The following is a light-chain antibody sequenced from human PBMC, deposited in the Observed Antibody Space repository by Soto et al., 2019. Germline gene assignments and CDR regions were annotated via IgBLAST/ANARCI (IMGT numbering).Light chain of an antibody. CDR1: QSVSSN. V-gene: IGKV3-15*01. CDR3: QQYNNRRT. J-gene: IGKJ1*01. Sequence: EIVLTQSPATLSVSPGERATLSCRASQSVSSNLAWYQQKPGQAPRLLIYAASTRATGIPARFSGSGSGTEFTLTIRSLQSEDFAVYYCQQYNNRRTFGQGTKV. CDR2: AAS.